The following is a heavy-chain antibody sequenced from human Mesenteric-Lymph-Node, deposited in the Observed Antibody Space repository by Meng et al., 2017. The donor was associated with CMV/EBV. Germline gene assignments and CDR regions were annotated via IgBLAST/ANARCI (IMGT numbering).Heavy chain of an antibody. CDR2: IRSKAYGGTT. V-gene: IGHV3-49*04. CDR1: GFTFGDYA. CDR3: TRDERVIVVPATSSFDY. J-gene: IGHJ4*02. Sequence: GGSLRLSCTASGFTFGDYAMSWVRQAPGKGLEWAAFIRSKAYGGTTEYAASVKGRFTISRDDSKSIAYLQMNSLKTEDTAVYYCTRDERVIVVPATSSFDYWGQGTLVTVSS. D-gene: IGHD2-2*01.